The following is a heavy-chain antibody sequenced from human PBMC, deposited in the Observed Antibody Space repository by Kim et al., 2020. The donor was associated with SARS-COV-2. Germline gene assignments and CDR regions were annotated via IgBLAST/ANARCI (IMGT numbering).Heavy chain of an antibody. D-gene: IGHD6-19*01. CDR3: AKEEGGWYVFGTQGDPFFDY. Sequence: RFTISRDNSKNTLYLQMNSLRAEDTAVYYCAKEEGGWYVFGTQGDPFFDYWGQGTLVTVSS. V-gene: IGHV3-30*02. J-gene: IGHJ4*02.